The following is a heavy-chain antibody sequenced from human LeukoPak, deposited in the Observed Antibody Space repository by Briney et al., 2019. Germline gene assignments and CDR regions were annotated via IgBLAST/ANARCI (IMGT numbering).Heavy chain of an antibody. CDR2: IYSGGIT. Sequence: GGSLRLSCAASGFTVSSNYMTWVRQAPGKGLEWVSLIYSGGITYYADSVKGRFTISRDNSKNTLYLQMNSLRAEDTAVYYCARSHPWGMNYYYYYGMDVWGQGTTVTVS. D-gene: IGHD2-8*02. CDR1: GFTVSSNY. J-gene: IGHJ6*02. V-gene: IGHV3-53*01. CDR3: ARSHPWGMNYYYYYGMDV.